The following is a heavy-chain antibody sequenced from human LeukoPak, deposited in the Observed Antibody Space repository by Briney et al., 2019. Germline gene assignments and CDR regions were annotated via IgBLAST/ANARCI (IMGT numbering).Heavy chain of an antibody. D-gene: IGHD6-19*01. CDR1: GFSFSSYW. CDR3: VRSSGWPDY. CDR2: INTDGSST. V-gene: IGHV3-74*01. J-gene: IGHJ4*02. Sequence: GGSLRLSCAASGFSFSSYWMHWVRQDPGKGLVWVSRINTDGSSTSYADSVKGRFTISRDTAKNTVYLQMNSLRVEDTAVYYCVRSSGWPDYWGQGTLVTVSS.